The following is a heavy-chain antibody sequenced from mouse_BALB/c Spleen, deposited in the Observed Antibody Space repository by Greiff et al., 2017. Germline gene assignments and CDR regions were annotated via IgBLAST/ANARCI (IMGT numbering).Heavy chain of an antibody. Sequence: QVQLKESDAELVKPGDSVKISCKASGYTFTDHAIHWVKQKPEQGLEWIGYISPGNGDIKYNEKFKGKATLTADKSSSTAYMQLNSLTSEDSAVYFCTITTVVATPFAYWGQGTTLTVSS. CDR3: TITTVVATPFAY. V-gene: IGHV1S53*02. D-gene: IGHD1-1*01. CDR1: GYTFTDHA. J-gene: IGHJ2*01. CDR2: ISPGNGDI.